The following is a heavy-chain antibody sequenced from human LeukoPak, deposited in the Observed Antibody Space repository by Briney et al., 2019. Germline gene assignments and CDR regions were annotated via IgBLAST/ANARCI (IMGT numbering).Heavy chain of an antibody. CDR1: GYSFTSYW. V-gene: IGHV5-51*01. Sequence: GESLKISFQGSGYSFTSYWIGWVRQTPGKGLEWMGIIYPGDSDTRYSPSFQGQVTISADKSISTAYLQWSSLEASDTAMYYCARHPYSSGFNFDYWGQGTLVTVSS. CDR3: ARHPYSSGFNFDY. J-gene: IGHJ4*02. CDR2: IYPGDSDT. D-gene: IGHD6-19*01.